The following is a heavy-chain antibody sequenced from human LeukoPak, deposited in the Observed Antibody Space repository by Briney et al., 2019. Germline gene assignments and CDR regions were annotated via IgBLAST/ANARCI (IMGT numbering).Heavy chain of an antibody. CDR1: GYTFTSYG. Sequence: ASVKVSCKASGYTFTSYGFTWVRQAPGQGLERMGWISAYNGNTNYAQKLQGRVTMTTDTSTSTAYMELRSLRSDDTAVYYCARSDSSGRYGGYYYYYMDVWGKGTTVTVSS. V-gene: IGHV1-18*01. J-gene: IGHJ6*03. CDR2: ISAYNGNT. CDR3: ARSDSSGRYGGYYYYYMDV. D-gene: IGHD6-19*01.